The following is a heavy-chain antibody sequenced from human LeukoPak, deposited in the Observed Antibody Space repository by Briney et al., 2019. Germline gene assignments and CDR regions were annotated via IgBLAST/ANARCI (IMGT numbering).Heavy chain of an antibody. D-gene: IGHD3-22*01. CDR1: GFTFSSYA. CDR2: ISGSGGST. J-gene: IGHJ6*03. CDR3: AKFVNYESYYYYYYMDV. Sequence: GGSLRLSCAASGFTFSSYAMSWVRQAPGKGLEWVSAISGSGGSTYYADSVKGRFTISRDNSKNTLYLQMNSLRAEDTAVYYCAKFVNYESYYYYYYMDVWGKGTTVTVSS. V-gene: IGHV3-23*01.